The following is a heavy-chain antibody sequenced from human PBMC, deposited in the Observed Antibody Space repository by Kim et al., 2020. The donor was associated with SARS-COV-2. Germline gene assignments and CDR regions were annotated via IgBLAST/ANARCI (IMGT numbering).Heavy chain of an antibody. CDR2: ISYDGSNK. CDR3: ASGGVYYDILTGLLD. CDR1: GFTFSSYA. Sequence: GGSLRLSCAASGFTFSSYAMHWVRQAPGKGLEWVAVISYDGSNKYYADSVKGRFTISRDNSKNTLYLQMNSLRAEDTAVYYCASGGVYYDILTGLLDWG. J-gene: IGHJ1*01. D-gene: IGHD3-9*01. V-gene: IGHV3-30-3*01.